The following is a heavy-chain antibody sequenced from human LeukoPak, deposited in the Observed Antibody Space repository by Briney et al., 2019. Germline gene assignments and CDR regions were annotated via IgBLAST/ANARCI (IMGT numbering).Heavy chain of an antibody. D-gene: IGHD1-26*01. Sequence: GGSLRLSCAASGFTFSSYWMHWVRQAPGKGLVWVSRINSDGSSTSYADSVKGRFTISRDNAKNTLYLQMNSPRAEDTAVYYCARGGYSGSYQRPFDYWGQGTLVTVSS. J-gene: IGHJ4*02. CDR2: INSDGSST. V-gene: IGHV3-74*01. CDR3: ARGGYSGSYQRPFDY. CDR1: GFTFSSYW.